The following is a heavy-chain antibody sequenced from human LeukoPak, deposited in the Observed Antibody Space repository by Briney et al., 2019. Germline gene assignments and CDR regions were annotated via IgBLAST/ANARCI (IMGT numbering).Heavy chain of an antibody. CDR3: ARGPHEGYCSSTSCQNWFDP. Sequence: SQTLSLTCTVSGGSISSGGYYWSWLRQPPGKGLEWIGYIYYSGSTYYNPSLKSRVTISVDTSKNQFSLKLSSVTAADTAVYYCARGPHEGYCSSTSCQNWFDPWGQGTLVTVSS. J-gene: IGHJ5*02. CDR1: GGSISSGGYY. V-gene: IGHV4-30-4*01. CDR2: IYYSGST. D-gene: IGHD2-2*01.